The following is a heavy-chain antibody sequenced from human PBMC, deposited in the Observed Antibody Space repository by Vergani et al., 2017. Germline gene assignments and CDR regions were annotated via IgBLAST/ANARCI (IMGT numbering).Heavy chain of an antibody. V-gene: IGHV1-3*01. CDR3: ARKIGSWGYFDL. CDR2: INAGNGNT. J-gene: IGHJ2*01. CDR1: GYTFTSYA. D-gene: IGHD6-13*01. Sequence: QVQLVQSGAEVKKPGASVKVSCKASGYTFTSYAMHWVRQAPGRRLEWMGWINAGNGNTKYSQKFQGRVTITRDTSASTAYMELSSLRSEDTAVYYCARKIGSWGYFDLWGRGTLVTVSS.